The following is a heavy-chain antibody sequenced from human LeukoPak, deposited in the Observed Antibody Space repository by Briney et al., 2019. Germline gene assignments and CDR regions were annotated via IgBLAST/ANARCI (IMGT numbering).Heavy chain of an antibody. D-gene: IGHD6-13*01. CDR2: INPNSGGT. Sequence: ASVTVSCTASGYTFTGYYMHWVRQAPGQGLEWMGWINPNSGGTNYAQKFQGRVTMTRDTSISTAYMELSRLRSDDTAVYYCARDLRIAAAGPHRNWFDRWGQGTLVTVSS. CDR3: ARDLRIAAAGPHRNWFDR. J-gene: IGHJ5*02. V-gene: IGHV1-2*02. CDR1: GYTFTGYY.